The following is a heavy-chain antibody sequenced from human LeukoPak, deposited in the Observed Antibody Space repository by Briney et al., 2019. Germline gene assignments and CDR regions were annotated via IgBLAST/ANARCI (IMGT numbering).Heavy chain of an antibody. V-gene: IGHV3-43D*03. CDR3: AKAATPYYYYYMDV. CDR1: GFTFDDYA. D-gene: IGHD2-15*01. J-gene: IGHJ6*03. Sequence: GGSLRLSCAASGFTFDDYAMHWVRQAPGKGLEWVSLISWDGGSTYYADSVKGRFTISRDNSKNSLYLQMNSLRAEDTALYYCAKAATPYYYYYMDVWGKGTTVTVSS. CDR2: ISWDGGST.